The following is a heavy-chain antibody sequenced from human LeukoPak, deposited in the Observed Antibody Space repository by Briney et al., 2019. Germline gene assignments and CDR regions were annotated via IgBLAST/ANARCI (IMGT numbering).Heavy chain of an antibody. Sequence: PSETLSLTCTVSGGSISSYYWSWIRQPPGKGLEWIGYIYYSGSTNYNPSLKSRVTISVDTSKNQFSLKLSSVTAADTAVYYCARDSYDRRAPGIWGQGTMVTVSS. CDR3: ARDSYDRRAPGI. D-gene: IGHD3-22*01. CDR1: GGSISSYY. V-gene: IGHV4-59*01. J-gene: IGHJ3*02. CDR2: IYYSGST.